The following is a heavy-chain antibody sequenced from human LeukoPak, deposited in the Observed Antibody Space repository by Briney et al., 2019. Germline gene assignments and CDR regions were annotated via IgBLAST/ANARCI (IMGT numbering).Heavy chain of an antibody. J-gene: IGHJ4*02. CDR2: IYYSGST. Sequence: SETLSLTCTVSGGSISSYYWSWIRQPPGKGLEWIGYIYYSGSTNYNPSLKSRVTISVDTSKNQFSLKLSSVTAADTAVYYCARHSGSRTTFYYFDYWGQGTLVTVSS. CDR3: ARHSGSRTTFYYFDY. CDR1: GGSISSYY. D-gene: IGHD6-19*01. V-gene: IGHV4-59*01.